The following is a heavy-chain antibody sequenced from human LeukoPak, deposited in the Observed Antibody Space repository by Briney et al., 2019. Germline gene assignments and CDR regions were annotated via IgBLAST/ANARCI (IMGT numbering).Heavy chain of an antibody. Sequence: SETLSLTCTVSGGSVSSGSYYWSWIRQPPGKGLEWIGYIYYSGSTNYNPSLKSRVTISVDTSKNQFSLELSSVTASDTAVYYCASSGYSGYDPFDYWGQGTLVTVSS. CDR3: ASSGYSGYDPFDY. J-gene: IGHJ4*02. D-gene: IGHD5-12*01. CDR1: GGSVSSGSYY. CDR2: IYYSGST. V-gene: IGHV4-61*01.